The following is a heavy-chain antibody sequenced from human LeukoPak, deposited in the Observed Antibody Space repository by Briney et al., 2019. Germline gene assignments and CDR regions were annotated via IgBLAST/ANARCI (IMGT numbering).Heavy chain of an antibody. D-gene: IGHD6-6*01. J-gene: IGHJ6*03. CDR1: GYRFTNYG. CDR3: ARGFPIAAITAYYNYMDV. CDR2: ISPYNGNS. Sequence: ASVKVSCKASGYRFTNYGISWVRQAPGQGLEWMGWISPYNGNSNYAQNLQDRVTMTTDTSTSTTYMELRSLRSDDTAVYYCARGFPIAAITAYYNYMDVWGKGTTVTVSS. V-gene: IGHV1-18*01.